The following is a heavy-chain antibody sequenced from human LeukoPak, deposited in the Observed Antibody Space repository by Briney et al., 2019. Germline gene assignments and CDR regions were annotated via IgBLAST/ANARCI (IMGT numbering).Heavy chain of an antibody. CDR2: IDTDGSSA. Sequence: GGSLRLSCAASGFTFSDYWMHWVRQAPGKGLVWVSRIDTDGSSATYADSVKGRFTISRDNAKNTVYLQMNSLRVEDTGVYYCASALTTVTPHFHYWGQGTLVTVSS. V-gene: IGHV3-74*01. CDR3: ASALTTVTPHFHY. D-gene: IGHD4-17*01. J-gene: IGHJ4*02. CDR1: GFTFSDYW.